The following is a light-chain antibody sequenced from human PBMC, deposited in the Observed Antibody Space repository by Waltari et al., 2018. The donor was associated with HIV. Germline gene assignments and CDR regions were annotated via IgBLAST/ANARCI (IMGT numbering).Light chain of an antibody. CDR1: SSDVGDYNY. CDR3: CSYAGTYTWV. CDR2: DIT. V-gene: IGLV2-11*01. J-gene: IGLJ3*02. Sequence: HSALTQPRSVSGSPGQSVTISCTGTSSDVGDYNYVSWYQQHPGKAPKLLIFDITKRPSGVPDRFSGSKSRNTASLTISGLHLEDEANYHCCSYAGTYTWVFCGGTTLTVL.